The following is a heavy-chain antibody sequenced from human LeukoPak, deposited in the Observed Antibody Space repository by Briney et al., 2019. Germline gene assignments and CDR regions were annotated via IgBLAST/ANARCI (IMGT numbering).Heavy chain of an antibody. Sequence: GGSLRLSCAASGFTVSTNYMSWVRQAPGKGLEWVSVIYSGGSTYYADSVKGRFTISRDNSKNTLYLQMNSLRAEDTAVYYCATHPLEIGSWLFDYWGQGTLVTVSS. CDR3: ATHPLEIGSWLFDY. V-gene: IGHV3-66*01. J-gene: IGHJ4*02. D-gene: IGHD6-13*01. CDR2: IYSGGST. CDR1: GFTVSTNY.